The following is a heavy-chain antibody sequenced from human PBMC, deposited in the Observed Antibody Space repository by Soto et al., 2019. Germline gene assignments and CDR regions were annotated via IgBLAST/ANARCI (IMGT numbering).Heavy chain of an antibody. CDR1: GYTFTRYD. V-gene: IGHV1-8*01. D-gene: IGHD3-10*01. CDR3: ARAGYYGSGSYYSSGDPTNSKTYMDV. J-gene: IGHJ6*03. CDR2: MNPNSGNT. Sequence: ASVKVSCKASGYTFTRYDINWVRQATGQGLEWMGWMNPNSGNTGYAQKFQGRVTMTRNTSINTAYMELSSLRSEDTAVYYCARAGYYGSGSYYSSGDPTNSKTYMDVWGKGTTVTVSS.